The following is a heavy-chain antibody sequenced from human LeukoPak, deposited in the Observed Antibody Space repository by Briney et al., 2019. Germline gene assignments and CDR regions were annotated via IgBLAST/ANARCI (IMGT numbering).Heavy chain of an antibody. CDR2: IKQDGSEK. Sequence: GGSLRLSCAASGFTFSSYWMSWVRQAPGKGLEWVANIKQDGSEKYYVDSVKGRFTISRDNAKNSLSLQMNSLRAEDTAVYYCARDSRPLYGSGSYYIFDYWGQGTLVTVSS. V-gene: IGHV3-7*03. CDR1: GFTFSSYW. J-gene: IGHJ4*02. D-gene: IGHD3-10*01. CDR3: ARDSRPLYGSGSYYIFDY.